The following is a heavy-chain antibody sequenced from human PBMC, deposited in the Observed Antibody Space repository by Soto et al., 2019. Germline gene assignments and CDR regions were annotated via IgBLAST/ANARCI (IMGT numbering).Heavy chain of an antibody. Sequence: VHLVQCGAEVKKPGFSVNDSCKASGGTFGNYAITWVRQAPGQGLEWVGRIIPIFGTTNVAQKFQGRVTITADESTTTAYMELSGLRSDDTAVYYCAKDGGADGYFGNWLDPWGQGTLVTVSS. CDR3: AKDGGADGYFGNWLDP. V-gene: IGHV1-69*15. J-gene: IGHJ5*02. D-gene: IGHD5-12*01. CDR2: IIPIFGTT. CDR1: GGTFGNYA.